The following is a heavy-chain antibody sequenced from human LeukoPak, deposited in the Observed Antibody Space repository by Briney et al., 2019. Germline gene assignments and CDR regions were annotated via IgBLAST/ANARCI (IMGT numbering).Heavy chain of an antibody. Sequence: ASVKVSCKASGYTFTSYDINWVRQATGQGLEWMGWMNPNSGNTGYAQKFQGRVTMTRNTSISTAYMELSSLRSEDTAVYYCARAIYGAFWSGYYLGYYYYYTDVWGKGTTVTVSS. CDR2: MNPNSGNT. V-gene: IGHV1-8*01. CDR3: ARAIYGAFWSGYYLGYYYYYTDV. D-gene: IGHD3-3*01. CDR1: GYTFTSYD. J-gene: IGHJ6*03.